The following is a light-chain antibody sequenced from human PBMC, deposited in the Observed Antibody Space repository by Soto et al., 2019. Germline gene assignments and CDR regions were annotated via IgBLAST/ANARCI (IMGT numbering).Light chain of an antibody. V-gene: IGLV2-23*01. CDR2: EAT. CDR1: SGDVAISTL. CDR3: CSYSSKTSLV. J-gene: IGLJ3*02. Sequence: QSALTQPASVSGSPGQSITVACTATSGDVAISTLVSWYQHPPGEAPKLLIYEATERPSGISDRVAGSKSGNTASLTISGLQAEDVADYYCCSYSSKTSLVFGGGSKLAVL.